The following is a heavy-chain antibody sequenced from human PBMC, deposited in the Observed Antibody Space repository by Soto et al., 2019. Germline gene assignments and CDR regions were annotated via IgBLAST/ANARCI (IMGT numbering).Heavy chain of an antibody. CDR1: GGSFSGYY. CDR3: ARAGYSGYDLGY. Sequence: PSETLSLTCAVYGGSFSGYYWSWIRQPPGKGLEWIGEINHSGSTNYNPSLKSRVTISVDTSKNQFSLKLSSVTAADTAVYYCARAGYSGYDLGYWGQGTLVTVSS. J-gene: IGHJ4*02. V-gene: IGHV4-34*01. CDR2: INHSGST. D-gene: IGHD5-12*01.